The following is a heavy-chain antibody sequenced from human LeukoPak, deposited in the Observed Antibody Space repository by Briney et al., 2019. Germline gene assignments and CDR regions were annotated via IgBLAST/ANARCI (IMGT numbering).Heavy chain of an antibody. CDR2: IHYRGSP. CDR3: ARMGQQLADY. J-gene: IGHJ4*02. Sequence: TSETLSLTCTVSDGSISGFYWSWIRKPPGKGLEWIGYIHYRGSPSYNPALKSRATISVDTSKSQFSLKLNSVTAADTAVYYCARMGQQLADYWGQGTLVTVST. D-gene: IGHD6-13*01. CDR1: DGSISGFY. V-gene: IGHV4-59*01.